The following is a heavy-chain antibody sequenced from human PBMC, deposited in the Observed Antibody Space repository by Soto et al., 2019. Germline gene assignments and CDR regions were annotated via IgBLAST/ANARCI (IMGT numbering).Heavy chain of an antibody. Sequence: ASVKVSCKASGYTFTSYGSTWVRQAPGQGLEWMGWISAYNGNTNYAQKLQGRVTMTTDTSTSTAYMELRSLRSDDTAVYYCARDSIIVPYDYVWGKGYYYYGMDVWGQGTTVTVSS. CDR3: ARDSIIVPYDYVWGKGYYYYGMDV. J-gene: IGHJ6*02. CDR1: GYTFTSYG. V-gene: IGHV1-18*01. D-gene: IGHD3-16*01. CDR2: ISAYNGNT.